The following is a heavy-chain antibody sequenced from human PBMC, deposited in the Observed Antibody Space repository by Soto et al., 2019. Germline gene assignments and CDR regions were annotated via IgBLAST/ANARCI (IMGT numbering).Heavy chain of an antibody. V-gene: IGHV3-9*01. CDR3: GKDKSDKSGYSGLFDP. Sequence: SLRRSWAAAGFTFDDYAMQRVRQAPGKGLEGVAGSSWNSGSIGNAGSVKGLFTISRDNAKKSLYLQMNSLRAEDTALYYCGKDKSDKSGYSGLFDPWGQGTLVTVSS. D-gene: IGHD3-3*01. CDR1: GFTFDDYA. J-gene: IGHJ5*02. CDR2: SSWNSGSI.